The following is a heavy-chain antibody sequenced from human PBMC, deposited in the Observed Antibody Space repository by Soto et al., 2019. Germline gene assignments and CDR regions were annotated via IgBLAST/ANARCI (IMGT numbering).Heavy chain of an antibody. CDR3: ARGSGNYYYYYGMDV. CDR1: GGTFSSYA. CDR2: IIPIFGTA. J-gene: IGHJ6*02. V-gene: IGHV1-69*13. Sequence: VASVKVSCKASGGTFSSYAISWVRQAPGQGLEWMGGIIPIFGTANYAQKFQGRVTITADESTSTAYMELSSLRSEDTAVYYCARGSGNYYYYYGMDVWGQGTTVTVS. D-gene: IGHD2-15*01.